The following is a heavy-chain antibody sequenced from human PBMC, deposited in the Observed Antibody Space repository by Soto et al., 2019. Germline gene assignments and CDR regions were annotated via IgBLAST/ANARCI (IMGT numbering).Heavy chain of an antibody. CDR1: GYTFTSYG. CDR2: ISAYNGNT. V-gene: IGHV1-18*01. CDR3: ARPYDYIWGSYRVGAFDI. J-gene: IGHJ3*02. D-gene: IGHD3-16*02. Sequence: QVQLVQSGAEVKKPGASVKVSCKASGYTFTSYGISWVRQAPGQGLEWMGWISAYNGNTNYAQKLQGRVTMTTDTSTSTAYMELRSLRPDDTAVYYCARPYDYIWGSYRVGAFDIWGQGTMVTVSS.